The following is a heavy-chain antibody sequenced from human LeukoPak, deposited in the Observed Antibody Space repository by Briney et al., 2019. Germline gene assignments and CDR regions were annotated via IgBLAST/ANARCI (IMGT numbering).Heavy chain of an antibody. D-gene: IGHD4-17*01. V-gene: IGHV3-20*04. J-gene: IGHJ2*01. CDR1: GFTFDDYG. Sequence: GGSLGLSCAASGFTFDDYGMSWVRQAPGKGLEWVTGITWNGASTGFADSVKGRFTISRDNAKNSLYLGMSSLRAEDTALYYCAREYGDYSSYFDLWGRGTLVTVSS. CDR2: ITWNGAST. CDR3: AREYGDYSSYFDL.